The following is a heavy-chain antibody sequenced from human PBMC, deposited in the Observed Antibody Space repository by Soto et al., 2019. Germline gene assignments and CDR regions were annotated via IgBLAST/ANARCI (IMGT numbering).Heavy chain of an antibody. CDR3: AKGRLYEQLGPDY. CDR2: ISYDGRNE. CDR1: GFAFSSYG. Sequence: QVQLVESGGGVVQPGRSLRLSCAASGFAFSSYGMHWVRQAPGKGLEWVALISYDGRNEYYVDSVKGRFTISRDNSKNSLYLQINSLRAEDMAVYYCAKGRLYEQLGPDYWGRGTLVTVSS. J-gene: IGHJ4*02. D-gene: IGHD3-22*01. V-gene: IGHV3-30*18.